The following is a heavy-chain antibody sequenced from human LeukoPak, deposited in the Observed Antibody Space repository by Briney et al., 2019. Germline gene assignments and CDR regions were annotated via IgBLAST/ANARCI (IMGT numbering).Heavy chain of an antibody. V-gene: IGHV1-18*01. CDR2: ISAYNGNT. J-gene: IGHJ4*02. Sequence: ASVTVSCKASGYTFTSYGISWVRQAPGQGLEWMGWISAYNGNTNYAQKLQGRVTMTTDTSTSTAYMELRSLRSDDTAVYYCARNNWNDGLSVDFDYWGQGTLVTVSS. D-gene: IGHD1-1*01. CDR1: GYTFTSYG. CDR3: ARNNWNDGLSVDFDY.